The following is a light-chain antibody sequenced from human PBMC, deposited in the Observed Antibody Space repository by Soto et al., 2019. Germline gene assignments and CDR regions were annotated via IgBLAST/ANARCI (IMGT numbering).Light chain of an antibody. Sequence: QSVLTKPASVSGSPGQSITISCTGTRLDVGGYNYVSWYQQQPGKAPKLIIYEATNRPSGVSDRFSGSKSDNTASLTISGLQTGDEADYYCCSYVSSKTYLFGTGTKVTVL. CDR1: RLDVGGYNY. V-gene: IGLV2-14*03. CDR3: CSYVSSKTYL. J-gene: IGLJ1*01. CDR2: EAT.